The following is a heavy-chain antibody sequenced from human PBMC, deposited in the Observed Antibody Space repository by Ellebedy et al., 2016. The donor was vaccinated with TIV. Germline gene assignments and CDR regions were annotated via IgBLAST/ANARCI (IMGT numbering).Heavy chain of an antibody. Sequence: GESLKISCAASGFTFSSNWMRWVRQAPGKGLELVAKIKEDGSLKYYVDAVKGRFAISRDNAKNSLYLQMNNLRVEDTGVYYCAREGNHKPFDYWGQGTLVTVSS. J-gene: IGHJ4*02. CDR3: AREGNHKPFDY. V-gene: IGHV3-7*01. D-gene: IGHD3-10*01. CDR2: IKEDGSLK. CDR1: GFTFSSNW.